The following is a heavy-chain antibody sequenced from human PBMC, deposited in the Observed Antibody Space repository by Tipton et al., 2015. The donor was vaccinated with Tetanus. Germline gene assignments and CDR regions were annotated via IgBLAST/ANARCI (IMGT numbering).Heavy chain of an antibody. D-gene: IGHD3-10*01. CDR2: IYYKGST. CDR1: GDSMSPYY. Sequence: TLSLTCTISGDSMSPYYWGWLRQPPGKGLEWIGYIYYKGSTNYNPSLRSRVTISVDTSKSQFSLRLTSVTAADTAVYYCARSKLLWFGESLSGFDSWGQGTLVTVSA. CDR3: ARSKLLWFGESLSGFDS. V-gene: IGHV4-59*01. J-gene: IGHJ4*02.